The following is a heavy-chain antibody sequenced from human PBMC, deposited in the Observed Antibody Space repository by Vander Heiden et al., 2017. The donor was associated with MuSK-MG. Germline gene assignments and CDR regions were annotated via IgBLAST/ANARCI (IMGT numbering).Heavy chain of an antibody. J-gene: IGHJ4*02. V-gene: IGHV4-30-4*01. Sequence: QVHLQESGPGLVKHSLTLSLPCTVSGGPISSGDSYWSGIRQPPGKGLEWIGYIYYSGSTYYNPSLKSRVTISVDTSKNQFSLKLSSVTAADTAVYYCARTPSYYDYIWGSYRYTYFDYWGQGTLVTVSS. CDR2: IYYSGST. CDR3: ARTPSYYDYIWGSYRYTYFDY. CDR1: GGPISSGDSY. D-gene: IGHD3-16*02.